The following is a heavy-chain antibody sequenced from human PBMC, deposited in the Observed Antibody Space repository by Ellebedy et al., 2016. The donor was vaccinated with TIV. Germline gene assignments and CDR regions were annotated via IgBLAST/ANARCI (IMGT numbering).Heavy chain of an antibody. J-gene: IGHJ4*02. V-gene: IGHV4-59*12. Sequence: SETLSLTXAVYGGSFSGYYWSWIRQPPGKGLEWIGYIYYSGSTNYNPSLKSRVTISVDTSKNQFSLKLRSLTAADTAVYYCARRSSVTAAPGIDSWGQGTLVTVSS. CDR2: IYYSGST. D-gene: IGHD6-13*01. CDR1: GGSFSGYY. CDR3: ARRSSVTAAPGIDS.